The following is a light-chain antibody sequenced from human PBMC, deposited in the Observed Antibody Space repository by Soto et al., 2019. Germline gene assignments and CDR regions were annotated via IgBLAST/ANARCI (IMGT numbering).Light chain of an antibody. CDR2: EVT. CDR1: SSDVGSYNL. V-gene: IGLV2-14*02. J-gene: IGLJ1*01. Sequence: QSALTQPASVSGSPGQSITISCTGTSSDVGSYNLVSWYQQHPGNAPKLMIYEVTKRPSGVPDRFSGSKSGNTASLTVSGLQAEDEADYYCSSYAGSSNVFGTGTKLTVL. CDR3: SSYAGSSNV.